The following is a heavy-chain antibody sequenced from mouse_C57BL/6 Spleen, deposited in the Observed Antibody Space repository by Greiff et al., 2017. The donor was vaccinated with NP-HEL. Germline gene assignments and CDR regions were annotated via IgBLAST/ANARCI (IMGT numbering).Heavy chain of an antibody. J-gene: IGHJ3*01. CDR1: GFTFSDYG. V-gene: IGHV5-17*01. D-gene: IGHD2-1*01. CDR2: ISSGSSTI. CDR3: ASPIFYGNYVSLAY. Sequence: DVKLVESGGGLVKPGGSLKLSCAASGFTFSDYGMHWVRQAPEKGLEWVAYISSGSSTIYYADTVKGRFTISRDNAKNTLFLQMTSLRSEDTAMYYCASPIFYGNYVSLAYWGQGTLVTVSA.